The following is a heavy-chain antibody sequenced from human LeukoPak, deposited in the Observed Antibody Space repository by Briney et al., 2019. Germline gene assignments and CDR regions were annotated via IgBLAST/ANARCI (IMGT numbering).Heavy chain of an antibody. CDR2: ISWNSGSI. J-gene: IGHJ4*02. V-gene: IGHV3-9*03. CDR1: GFTFDDYA. Sequence: GGSLRLSCAASGFTFDDYAMHWVRQAPGKGLEWVSGISWNSGSIGYADSVKGRFTISRDNAKNSLYLQMNSLRAEDMALYYCAKDRDSYSSSLDYWGQGTLVTVSS. D-gene: IGHD6-6*01. CDR3: AKDRDSYSSSLDY.